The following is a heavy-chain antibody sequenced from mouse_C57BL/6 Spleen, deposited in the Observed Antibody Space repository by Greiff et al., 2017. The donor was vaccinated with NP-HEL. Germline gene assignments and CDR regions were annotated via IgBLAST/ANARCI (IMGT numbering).Heavy chain of an antibody. CDR1: GFTFTDYY. V-gene: IGHV7-3*01. J-gene: IGHJ4*01. D-gene: IGHD1-1*01. Sequence: EVQLMESGGGLVQPGGSLSLSCAASGFTFTDYYMSWVRQPPGKALEWLGFIRNKANGYTTEYSASVKGRFTISRDNSQSILYLQMNALSAEDSATYFCARGSNHYAMDYWGQGTSDTVSS. CDR3: ARGSNHYAMDY. CDR2: IRNKANGYTT.